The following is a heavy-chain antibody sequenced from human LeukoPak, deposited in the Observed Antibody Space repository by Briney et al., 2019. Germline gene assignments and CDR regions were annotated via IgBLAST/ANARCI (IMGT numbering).Heavy chain of an antibody. CDR1: GGSISSSSYY. CDR2: IYYSGST. CDR3: TRRVARPGIYAYDI. Sequence: SETLSLTCTVSGGSISSSSYYWGWIRQPPGKGLEWIGSIYYSGSTYYNPSLKSRVTISLDMSKNQFSLNLNSVTAADMAVYYCTRRVARPGIYAYDIWGQGTMVTVSS. J-gene: IGHJ3*02. D-gene: IGHD6-13*01. V-gene: IGHV4-39*07.